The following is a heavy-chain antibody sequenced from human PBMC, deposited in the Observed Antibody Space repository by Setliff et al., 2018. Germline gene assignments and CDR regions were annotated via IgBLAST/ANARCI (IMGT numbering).Heavy chain of an antibody. CDR1: GYTFSSYW. V-gene: IGHV3-7*01. Sequence: SCKASGYTFSSYWMSWVRQAPGKGLEWVANIKQDGSEKYYVDSVKGRFTISRDNAKNSLYLQMNSLRAEDTAVYYCAREKMATNYYYYYMDVWGKGTTVTVSS. D-gene: IGHD5-12*01. J-gene: IGHJ6*03. CDR3: AREKMATNYYYYYMDV. CDR2: IKQDGSEK.